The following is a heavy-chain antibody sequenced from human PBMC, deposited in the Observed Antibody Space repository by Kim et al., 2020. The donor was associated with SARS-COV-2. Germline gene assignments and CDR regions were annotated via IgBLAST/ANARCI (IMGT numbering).Heavy chain of an antibody. CDR3: GRGHLPINP. D-gene: IGHD3-3*02. CDR2: INRRGRT. Sequence: SETLSLTCGVDGGPFGDYYWAWIRQPPGKGLEWIGEINRRGRTNLNPSLKSRVSISFDTSKNQFSLRLMSVTAADAAVYYCGRGHLPINPWGQGTLVTVS. J-gene: IGHJ5*02. CDR1: GGPFGDYY. V-gene: IGHV4-34*01.